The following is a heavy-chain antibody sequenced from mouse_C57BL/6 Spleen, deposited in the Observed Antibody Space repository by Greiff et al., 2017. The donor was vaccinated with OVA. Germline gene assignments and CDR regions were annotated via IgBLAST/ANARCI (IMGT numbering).Heavy chain of an antibody. Sequence: EVKLQESGAELVRPGASVKLSCTASGFNIKDDYMHSVKQRPEQGLEWIGWIDPENGDTEYASKFQGKATITADTSSNTAYLQLSSLTSEDTAVYYCTTDYYGSKGAWFAYWGQGTLVTVSA. J-gene: IGHJ3*01. CDR3: TTDYYGSKGAWFAY. CDR1: GFNIKDDY. V-gene: IGHV14-4*01. D-gene: IGHD1-1*01. CDR2: IDPENGDT.